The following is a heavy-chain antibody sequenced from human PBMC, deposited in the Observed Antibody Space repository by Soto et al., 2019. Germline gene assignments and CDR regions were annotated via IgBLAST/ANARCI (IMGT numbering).Heavy chain of an antibody. V-gene: IGHV1-3*01. Sequence: ASVKVSCKASGYTFTSYAMHWVRQAPGQRLEWMGWINAGNGNTKYSQKFQGRVTITRDTSASTACMEVSSLRSEDTAVYYCARDLVVVPAAIRLLDYWGQGTLVTVSS. CDR2: INAGNGNT. CDR3: ARDLVVVPAAIRLLDY. D-gene: IGHD2-2*02. J-gene: IGHJ4*02. CDR1: GYTFTSYA.